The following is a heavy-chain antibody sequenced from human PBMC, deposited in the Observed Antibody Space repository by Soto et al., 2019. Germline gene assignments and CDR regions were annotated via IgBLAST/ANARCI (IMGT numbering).Heavy chain of an antibody. CDR2: IYNSGST. J-gene: IGHJ3*02. Sequence: SETLSLTCTVPGGSISSGDYYWSWIRQHPGKGLEWIGHIYNSGSTYYNPSLKSRVTISVDTSKNQFSLKLNSVTAADTAVYYCARALILTGYYIHDAFDIWGQGTMVTVSS. V-gene: IGHV4-31*03. CDR1: GGSISSGDYY. CDR3: ARALILTGYYIHDAFDI. D-gene: IGHD3-9*01.